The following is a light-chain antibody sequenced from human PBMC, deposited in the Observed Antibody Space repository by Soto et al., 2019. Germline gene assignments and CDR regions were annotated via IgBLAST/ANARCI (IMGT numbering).Light chain of an antibody. Sequence: QSALTQPASVSASPGQSITISCTGISSDVGNYDLVSWYQQHPDKAPQLMIYGVTKRPSGVSNRFSGSKSGNTASLTISGLQTEDEADYYCCSYAGRSHHVFGTGTKVTVL. CDR1: SSDVGNYDL. J-gene: IGLJ1*01. CDR2: GVT. CDR3: CSYAGRSHHV. V-gene: IGLV2-23*02.